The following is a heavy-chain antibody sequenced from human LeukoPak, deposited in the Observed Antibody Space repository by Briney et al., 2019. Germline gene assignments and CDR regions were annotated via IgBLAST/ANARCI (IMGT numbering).Heavy chain of an antibody. CDR3: ARGGLGYSYGSFDS. V-gene: IGHV4-4*02. J-gene: IGHJ4*02. Sequence: PSETLSLTCAVSGGSISSSNWWSWVRQPPGKGLEWIGEIYHSGSTNYNPSLKSRVTISVDTSKNQFSLKLSSVTAADTAVYYCARGGLGYSYGSFDSWGQGTLVTVSS. CDR1: GGSISSSNW. D-gene: IGHD5-18*01. CDR2: IYHSGST.